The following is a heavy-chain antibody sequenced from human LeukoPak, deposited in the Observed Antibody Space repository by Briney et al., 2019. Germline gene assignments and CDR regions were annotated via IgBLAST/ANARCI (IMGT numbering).Heavy chain of an antibody. J-gene: IGHJ4*02. CDR1: GGSISSGTYY. Sequence: SETLSLTCTVSGGSISSGTYYWGWIRQPPGKGLEWLGTVFYGGTPYYNPSLKSRVTISVDTSKNHFSLGLSSVTAADTAVYQCARLHSGDYFFDYWGRGSLVTVSS. D-gene: IGHD4-17*01. CDR3: ARLHSGDYFFDY. CDR2: VFYGGTP. V-gene: IGHV4-39*02.